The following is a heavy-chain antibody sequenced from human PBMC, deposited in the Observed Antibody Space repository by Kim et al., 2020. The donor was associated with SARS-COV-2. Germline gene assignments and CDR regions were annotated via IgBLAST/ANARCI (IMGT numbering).Heavy chain of an antibody. CDR3: AKEAYCGGDCSSLYYYYGMDV. J-gene: IGHJ6*02. Sequence: GGSLRLSCAASGFTFDDYAMHWVRQAPGKGLEWVSGISWNSGSIGYADSVKGRFTISRDNAKNSLYLQMNSLRAEDTALYYCAKEAYCGGDCSSLYYYYGMDVWGQGTTVTVSS. CDR1: GFTFDDYA. D-gene: IGHD2-21*02. CDR2: ISWNSGSI. V-gene: IGHV3-9*01.